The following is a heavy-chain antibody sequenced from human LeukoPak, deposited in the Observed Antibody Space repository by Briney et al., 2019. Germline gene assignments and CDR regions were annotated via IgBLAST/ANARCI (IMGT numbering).Heavy chain of an antibody. V-gene: IGHV5-51*01. CDR1: GYRFSSYW. CDR2: IYPVNSET. CDR3: ARRLGSSSAGFDC. J-gene: IGHJ4*02. D-gene: IGHD2-2*01. Sequence: HGESLKISCKGSGYRFSSYWIGWVRQMPGKGLEWMGIIYPVNSETRYSPSFQGQVTISADKSISTAYLQWSSLKASDTAMYYCARRLGSSSAGFDCWGQGTLVTVSS.